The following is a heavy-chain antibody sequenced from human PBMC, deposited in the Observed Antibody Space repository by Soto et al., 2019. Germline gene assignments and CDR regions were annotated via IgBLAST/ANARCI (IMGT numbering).Heavy chain of an antibody. D-gene: IGHD2-21*02. CDR1: GFTYSSNY. V-gene: IGHV3-66*01. CDR3: ARGGLNYYYYMDV. Sequence: EVQLVEAGGGWVQPWGSLRLSCAASGFTYSSNYMSWFCQAPGNGLEWVSVIYSGGSTYYADSVKGSFTISRDNSKNTLYLQMNSLRAEDTAVYYCARGGLNYYYYMDVWGKGTTVTVSS. J-gene: IGHJ6*03. CDR2: IYSGGST.